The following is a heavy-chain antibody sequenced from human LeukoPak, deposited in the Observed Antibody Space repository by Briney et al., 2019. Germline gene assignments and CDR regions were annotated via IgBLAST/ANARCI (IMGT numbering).Heavy chain of an antibody. D-gene: IGHD1-26*01. CDR1: GGSISSGGYY. CDR3: ARAHAGIVGATAYFDY. V-gene: IGHV4-31*03. J-gene: IGHJ4*02. Sequence: TSQTLSLTCTVSGGSISSGGYYWSWIRQHPGKGLEWIGYIYYSGSTYYNPSLKSRVTISVDTSKNQFSLKLSSVTDADTAVYYCARAHAGIVGATAYFDYWGQGTLVTVSS. CDR2: IYYSGST.